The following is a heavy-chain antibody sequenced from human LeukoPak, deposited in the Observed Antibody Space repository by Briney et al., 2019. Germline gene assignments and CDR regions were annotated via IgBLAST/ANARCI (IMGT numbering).Heavy chain of an antibody. CDR3: AREYGPYNWNYGDSNAFDI. D-gene: IGHD1-7*01. Sequence: GGSLRLSCAASGFTFSSYSMNWVRQAPGKGLEWVSYISSSSSTIYYADSVKGRFTISRDNAKNSLYLQMNSLRAEDTAVYYCAREYGPYNWNYGDSNAFDIWGQGAMVTVSS. CDR1: GFTFSSYS. CDR2: ISSSSSTI. V-gene: IGHV3-48*01. J-gene: IGHJ3*02.